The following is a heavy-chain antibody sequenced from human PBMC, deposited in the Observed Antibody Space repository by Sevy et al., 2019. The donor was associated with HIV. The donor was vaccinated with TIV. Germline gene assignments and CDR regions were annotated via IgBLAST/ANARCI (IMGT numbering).Heavy chain of an antibody. V-gene: IGHV1-8*01. CDR2: MNLNSGNT. CDR1: GYTFTNYD. J-gene: IGHJ5*02. CDR3: ARGTVLLGIVVVPAARGWFDP. D-gene: IGHD2-2*03. Sequence: ASVKVSCKASGYTFTNYDINWVRQATGQGLEWMGWMNLNSGNTGYAQKFQGRVTMTRNTSIGTAYMELSSLRSEDTAMYYCARGTVLLGIVVVPAARGWFDPWGQGTLVTVSS.